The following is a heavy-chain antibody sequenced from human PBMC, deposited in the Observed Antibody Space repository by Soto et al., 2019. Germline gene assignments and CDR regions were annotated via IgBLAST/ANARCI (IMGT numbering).Heavy chain of an antibody. V-gene: IGHV3-7*03. Sequence: GGSLRLSCAASGFTFSSYWMSWVRQAPGKGLEWVANIKQSGSGKYYVDSVKGRFTISRDNAKNSLYLQMNSLRAEDTAVYYCARASSDMIEVYQGDGFDIWGQGTMVTVSS. CDR1: GFTFSSYW. J-gene: IGHJ3*02. D-gene: IGHD3-22*01. CDR2: IKQSGSGK. CDR3: ARASSDMIEVYQGDGFDI.